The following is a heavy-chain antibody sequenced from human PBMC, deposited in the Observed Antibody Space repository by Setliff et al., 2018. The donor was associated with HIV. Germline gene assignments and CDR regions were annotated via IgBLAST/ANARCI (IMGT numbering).Heavy chain of an antibody. CDR2: IRKKDYSYIT. J-gene: IGHJ4*02. D-gene: IGHD3-10*01. CDR1: GFTIINAW. CDR3: IFYYYGYPY. V-gene: IGHV3-72*01. Sequence: GGSLRLSCTASGFTIINAWMTWFRQAPGKGLEWVARIRKKDYSYITEYAASVKGRFTISREDSKNSLYLQINSLKTEDTATYYCIFYYYGYPYWGQGTLVTVSS.